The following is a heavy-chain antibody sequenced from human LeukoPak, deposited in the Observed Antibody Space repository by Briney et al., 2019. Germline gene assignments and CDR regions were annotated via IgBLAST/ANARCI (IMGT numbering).Heavy chain of an antibody. V-gene: IGHV3-21*04. Sequence: GGSLRLSCAASGFTFSSYSMNWVRQAPGKGLKWVSSITSSSTYISYADSVKGRFPISRDNAKNSLYLQMNSLRADDTAIYYCARVRAFRSALDIWGQGKMVTVSS. CDR1: GFTFSSYS. J-gene: IGHJ3*02. CDR3: ARVRAFRSALDI. CDR2: ITSSSTYI.